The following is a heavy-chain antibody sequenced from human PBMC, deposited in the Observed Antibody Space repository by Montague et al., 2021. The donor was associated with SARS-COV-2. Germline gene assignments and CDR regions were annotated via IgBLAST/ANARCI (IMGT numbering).Heavy chain of an antibody. V-gene: IGHV4-61*01. D-gene: IGHD5-18*01. CDR3: ARGAGYSYGVDY. J-gene: IGHJ4*02. CDR1: GASVSSGSHY. Sequence: SETLSLTCTVSGASVSSGSHYWIWIRQPPGKGLEFIGYIYYSGSSXYNPSLKSRVTISVDTSTNQVSLKVSSATAADSAVYFCARGAGYSYGVDYWGQGTLVTVSS. CDR2: IYYSGSS.